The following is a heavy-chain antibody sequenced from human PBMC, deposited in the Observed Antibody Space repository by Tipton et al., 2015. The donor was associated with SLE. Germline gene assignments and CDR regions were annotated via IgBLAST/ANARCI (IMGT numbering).Heavy chain of an antibody. Sequence: TLSLTCAVYGGSFSGYYWSWIRQHPGKGLEWIGYIYYSGSTNYNPSLKSRVTISVDTSKNQFSLKLSSVTAADTAVYYCARGAPRAFDIWGQGTMVTVSS. J-gene: IGHJ3*02. CDR2: IYYSGST. V-gene: IGHV4-59*12. CDR3: ARGAPRAFDI. CDR1: GGSFSGYY.